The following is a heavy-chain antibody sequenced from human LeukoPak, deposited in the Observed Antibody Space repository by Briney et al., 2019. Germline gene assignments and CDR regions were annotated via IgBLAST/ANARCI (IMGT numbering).Heavy chain of an antibody. V-gene: IGHV3-30*02. CDR2: IRYDGITK. D-gene: IGHD2-21*01. Sequence: GGPLRLFCAASGFPLRYYGLHGLRPAPAKGLEGVAFIRYDGITKSYVDSVKGRFTISRDNSKNTLYLQMNSLRAEDTAVYYCAKIAQGGEFFHSWGRGTLVTVSS. J-gene: IGHJ4*02. CDR3: AKIAQGGEFFHS. CDR1: GFPLRYYG.